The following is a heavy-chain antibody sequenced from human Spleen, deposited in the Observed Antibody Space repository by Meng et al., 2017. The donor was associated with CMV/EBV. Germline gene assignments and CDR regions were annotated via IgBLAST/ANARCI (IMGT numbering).Heavy chain of an antibody. CDR3: ARVEAVAGMRFDY. Sequence: ASVKVSCKASGYTFTAYYMHWVRQAPGQGLEWMGWINPNTGRTNYAQQFQGRVTMTSDTSISTAYMELSSLKSDDTAVYYCARVEAVAGMRFDYWGQGTLVTVSS. J-gene: IGHJ4*02. V-gene: IGHV1-2*02. CDR2: INPNTGRT. D-gene: IGHD6-19*01. CDR1: GYTFTAYY.